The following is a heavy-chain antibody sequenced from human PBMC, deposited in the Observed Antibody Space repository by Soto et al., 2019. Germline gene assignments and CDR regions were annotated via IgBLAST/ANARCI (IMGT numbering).Heavy chain of an antibody. D-gene: IGHD3-3*02. V-gene: IGHV3-74*01. J-gene: IGHJ5*02. CDR1: GFTFSAYW. CDR2: INPDGTKT. Sequence: GGSLRLSCAVSGFTFSAYWMHWVRQTPGKGLVWVSRINPDGTKTNYADSVEGRFTISRDNAKSTLYLQMNSLSAEDTAIYFCPSDIFGFMDTWGQGTLVTASS. CDR3: PSDIFGFMDT.